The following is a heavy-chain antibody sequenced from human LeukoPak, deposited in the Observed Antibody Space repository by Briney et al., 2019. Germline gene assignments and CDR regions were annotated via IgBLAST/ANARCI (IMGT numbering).Heavy chain of an antibody. V-gene: IGHV3-23*01. CDR1: GFTFSSYA. D-gene: IGHD7-27*01. J-gene: IGHJ5*02. Sequence: PGGSLRLSCAASGFTFSSYAMSWVRQAPGKGLEWVSGISGSGSSTYYADSVKGRFTISRDNSKNTLYLQMNSLRAEDTAVYYCAKESANWGYNWFDPWGQGTLVTVSS. CDR2: ISGSGSST. CDR3: AKESANWGYNWFDP.